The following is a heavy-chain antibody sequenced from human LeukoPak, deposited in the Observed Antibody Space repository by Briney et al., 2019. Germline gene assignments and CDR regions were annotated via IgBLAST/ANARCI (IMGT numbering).Heavy chain of an antibody. J-gene: IGHJ6*02. V-gene: IGHV4-38-2*02. Sequence: TSSETLSLTCTVSGYSISSGYYWGWIRQPPGKGLEWIGSIYHSGSTYYNPSLKSRVTISGDTSKNQFSLKLSSVTAADTAVYYCAREGGQLPFYYYGMDVWGQGTTVTVSS. CDR3: AREGGQLPFYYYGMDV. CDR1: GYSISSGYY. D-gene: IGHD2-2*01. CDR2: IYHSGST.